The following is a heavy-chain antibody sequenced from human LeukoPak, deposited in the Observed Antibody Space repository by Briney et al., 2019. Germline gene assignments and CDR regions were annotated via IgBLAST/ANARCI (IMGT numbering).Heavy chain of an antibody. V-gene: IGHV6-1*01. D-gene: IGHD5-12*01. CDR2: TYYRSKWYN. Sequence: SQTLSLTCAISGDSVSRFGAVWNWIRQSPSRGLEWLGRTYYRSKWYNDYAVSVKSRITINPDTSKNQFSLHLNSVTPEDTAIYYCARESDNGYVNFWGQGTLVTVSS. J-gene: IGHJ4*02. CDR3: ARESDNGYVNF. CDR1: GDSVSRFGAV.